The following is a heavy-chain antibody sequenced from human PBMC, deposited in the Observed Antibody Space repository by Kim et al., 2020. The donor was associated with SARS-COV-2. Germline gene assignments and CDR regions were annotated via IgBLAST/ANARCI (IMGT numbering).Heavy chain of an antibody. J-gene: IGHJ2*01. CDR1: GFTFSSYS. D-gene: IGHD1-26*01. V-gene: IGHV3-21*01. CDR2: ISSSSSYI. Sequence: GGSLRLSCAASGFTFSSYSMNWVRQAPGKGLEWVSSISSSSSYIYYADSVKGRFTISRDNAKNSLYLQMNSLRAEDTAVYYCARGGGSYSLYWYFDLWGRGTLVTVSS. CDR3: ARGGGSYSLYWYFDL.